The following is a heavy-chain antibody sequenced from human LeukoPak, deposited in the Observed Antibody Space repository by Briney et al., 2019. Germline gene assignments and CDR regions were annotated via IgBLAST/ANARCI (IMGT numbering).Heavy chain of an antibody. Sequence: GASVKVSCKASGYTFTGYYMRWVRQAPGQGLEWMGWINPNSGGTNYAQKFQGRVTMTRDTSISTAYMELSRLRSDDTAVYYCARDSGTVNWFDPWGQGTLVTVSS. V-gene: IGHV1-2*02. CDR2: INPNSGGT. J-gene: IGHJ5*02. CDR3: ARDSGTVNWFDP. CDR1: GYTFTGYY. D-gene: IGHD1-1*01.